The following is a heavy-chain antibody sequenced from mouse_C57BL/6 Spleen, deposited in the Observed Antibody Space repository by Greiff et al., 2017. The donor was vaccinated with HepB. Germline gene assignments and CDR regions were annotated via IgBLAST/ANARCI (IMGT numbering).Heavy chain of an antibody. V-gene: IGHV1-19*01. CDR2: INPYNGGT. Sequence: EVQLQQSGPVLVKPGASVKMSCKASGYTFTDYYMNWVQQSHGKSLEWIGVINPYNGGTSYNQNFKGKATLTVDKSSSTTYMERNSLTSEDYAVYYCARRRDYAMDYWGQGTSVTVSS. CDR3: ARRRDYAMDY. J-gene: IGHJ4*01. CDR1: GYTFTDYY.